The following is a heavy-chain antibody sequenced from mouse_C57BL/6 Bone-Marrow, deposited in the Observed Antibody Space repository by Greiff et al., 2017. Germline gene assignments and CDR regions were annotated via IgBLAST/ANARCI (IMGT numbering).Heavy chain of an antibody. CDR1: GFTFSSYA. J-gene: IGHJ1*03. CDR2: ISDGGSYT. CDR3: ARDCSNYWYFDV. V-gene: IGHV5-4*01. D-gene: IGHD1-1*01. Sequence: DVHLVESGGGLVKPGGSPKLSCAASGFTFSSYAMSWVRQTPEKRLEWVATISDGGSYTYYPDNVKGRFTISRDNAKNNLYLQMSHLKSEDTAMYYCARDCSNYWYFDVWGTGTTVTVSS.